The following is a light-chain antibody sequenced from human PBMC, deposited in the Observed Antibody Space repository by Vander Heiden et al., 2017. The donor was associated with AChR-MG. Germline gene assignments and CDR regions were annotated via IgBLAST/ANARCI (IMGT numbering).Light chain of an antibody. CDR3: QNNDSIPLWT. V-gene: IGKV1-39*01. CDR1: QSIGTY. CDR2: AAS. J-gene: IGKJ1*01. Sequence: DIQMTQSPSSLSASVGERITITCRASQSIGTYLNWYQQKTGKAPKVLIYAASNLQSGVPSRFVGSGYGTDFTLIITSRQPEDFAPYYCQNNDSIPLWTFGQGTKVEMK.